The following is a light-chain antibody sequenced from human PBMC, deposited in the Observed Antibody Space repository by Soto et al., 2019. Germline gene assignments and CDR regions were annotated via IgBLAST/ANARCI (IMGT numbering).Light chain of an antibody. CDR2: EVS. J-gene: IGLJ3*02. CDR3: SSYTSSSTHWV. CDR1: SSDVGGYNY. V-gene: IGLV2-14*01. Sequence: QSALTQPASVSGSPGQSITISCNGTSSDVGGYNYVSWYQQHPGKAPKLMIYEVSNRPSGVSNRFSGSKSGNTASLTISGLHAEDEAVYYCSSYTSSSTHWVFGGGTKLTVL.